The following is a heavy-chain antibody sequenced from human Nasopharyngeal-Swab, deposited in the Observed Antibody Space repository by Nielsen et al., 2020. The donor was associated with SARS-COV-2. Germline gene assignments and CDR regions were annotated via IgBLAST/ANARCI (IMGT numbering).Heavy chain of an antibody. CDR3: ARSPYYDFWSGYYTRFDY. Sequence: WIRQPPGKGLEWVSSISSSSTYIYYADSVKGQFTVSRDNAKNSLYLQMSSLRTEDAAVYYCARSPYYDFWSGYYTRFDYWGRGTLVTVSS. D-gene: IGHD3-3*01. V-gene: IGHV3-21*01. J-gene: IGHJ4*02. CDR2: ISSSSTYI.